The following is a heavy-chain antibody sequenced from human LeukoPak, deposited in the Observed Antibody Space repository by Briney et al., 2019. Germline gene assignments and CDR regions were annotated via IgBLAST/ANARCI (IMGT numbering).Heavy chain of an antibody. D-gene: IGHD6-6*01. CDR2: MYYNGAT. Sequence: PSETLSLTCTVSGASISSSRYYWGWIRQPPGKGLEWIGSMYYNGATFYNPSLKSPVTISADTSKNQFSLKLTFVTAADTAVYYCARAMSIAARLQTIFDYWGQGTLVTVSS. CDR3: ARAMSIAARLQTIFDY. CDR1: GASISSSRYY. V-gene: IGHV4-39*01. J-gene: IGHJ4*02.